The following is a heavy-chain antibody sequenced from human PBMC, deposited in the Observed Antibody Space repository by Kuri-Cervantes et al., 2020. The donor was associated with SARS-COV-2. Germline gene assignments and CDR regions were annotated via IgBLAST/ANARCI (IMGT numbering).Heavy chain of an antibody. Sequence: GVLKISCTVSGGSISSYYWSWIRQPPGKGLEWVANIKQDGSEKYYVDSVKGRFTTSRDNSKNTLYLQMNSLRAEDTAVYYCARGAPGLVGFDYWGQGTLVTVSS. D-gene: IGHD2-15*01. CDR3: ARGAPGLVGFDY. CDR1: GGSISSYY. V-gene: IGHV3-7*03. CDR2: IKQDGSEK. J-gene: IGHJ4*02.